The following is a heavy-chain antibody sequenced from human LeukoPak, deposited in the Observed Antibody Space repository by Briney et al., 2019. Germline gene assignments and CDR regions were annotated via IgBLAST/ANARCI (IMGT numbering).Heavy chain of an antibody. CDR3: ATGDDYGDYFEY. CDR1: GGSISGYY. D-gene: IGHD4-17*01. Sequence: SSETLSLTCTVSGGSISGYYWSWIRQPPGKGLEWIGYIYYSGSTNYNPSLESRVTISVDTSDNQFSLKLSSVTAADTAVYYCATGDDYGDYFEYWGQGTLVTVSS. CDR2: IYYSGST. J-gene: IGHJ4*02. V-gene: IGHV4-59*08.